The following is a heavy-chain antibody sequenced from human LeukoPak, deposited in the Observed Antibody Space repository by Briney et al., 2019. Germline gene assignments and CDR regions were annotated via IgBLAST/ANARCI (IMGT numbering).Heavy chain of an antibody. J-gene: IGHJ5*02. V-gene: IGHV4-61*08. CDR3: ARYRGNSNGGFDP. Sequence: SETLSLTCTVSGGSISSGGYYWSWIRQPPGKGLEWIGYIYNSGGTNYNPSLKSRVTTSVDTSKNQFSLKLTSVTAADTAVYYCARYRGNSNGGFDPWGQGTLVTVSS. D-gene: IGHD4-23*01. CDR2: IYNSGGT. CDR1: GGSISSGGYY.